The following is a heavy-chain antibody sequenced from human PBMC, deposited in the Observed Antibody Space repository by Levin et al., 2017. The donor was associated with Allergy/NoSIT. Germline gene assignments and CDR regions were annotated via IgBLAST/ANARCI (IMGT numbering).Heavy chain of an antibody. CDR3: VKEDWNDGDF. V-gene: IGHV3-74*01. Sequence: GGSLRLSCVASGFTFSNYWMHWVRQAPGKGLVWVSHIIGGGTATNYADSVKGRFTISRDNAKNTLYLQMNSLRVEDTAIYYCVKEDWNDGDFWGQGTLVTVAS. CDR2: IIGGGTAT. CDR1: GFTFSNYW. J-gene: IGHJ4*02. D-gene: IGHD1-1*01.